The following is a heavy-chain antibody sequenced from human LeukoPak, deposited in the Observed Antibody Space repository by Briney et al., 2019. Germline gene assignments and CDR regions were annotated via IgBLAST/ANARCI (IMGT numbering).Heavy chain of an antibody. J-gene: IGHJ4*02. CDR2: INPNSGGT. CDR1: GYTFTGYY. CDR3: ARDKYSSSPAYYFDY. Sequence: ASVKVSCKASGYTFTGYYMHWVRQAPGQGLEWMGWINPNSGGTNYAQKFQGRVTMTRDTSISTAYMELSRLRSDDTAVYYCARDKYSSSPAYYFDYWGQGTLVTVSS. V-gene: IGHV1-2*02. D-gene: IGHD6-6*01.